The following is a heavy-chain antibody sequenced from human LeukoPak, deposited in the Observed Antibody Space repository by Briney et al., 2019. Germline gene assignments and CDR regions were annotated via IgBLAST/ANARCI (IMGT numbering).Heavy chain of an antibody. CDR2: ISHSGST. Sequence: SETLSLTCTVSGYSISSGYYWSWIRQPPGKGLEWIGEISHSGSTNYNPSLKSRVTISIDTSKNQFSLKLSSVTAADTAVYYCAPPITMVRGVIPNYWGQGTLVTVSS. CDR3: APPITMVRGVIPNY. D-gene: IGHD3-10*01. V-gene: IGHV4-38-2*02. CDR1: GYSISSGYY. J-gene: IGHJ4*02.